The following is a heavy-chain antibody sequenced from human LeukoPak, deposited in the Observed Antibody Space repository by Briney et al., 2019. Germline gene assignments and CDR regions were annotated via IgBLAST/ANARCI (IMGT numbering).Heavy chain of an antibody. V-gene: IGHV1-2*02. D-gene: IGHD1-1*01. Sequence: ASVKVSCKASGYXFTGYYIHWVRQAPGQGLEWMGWINPNSGGTNYAQKFQGRVTMTRDTSISTAYMELSRPRSDDTAVYYCARLSRRTPFDYWGQGTLVTVSS. CDR1: GYXFTGYY. J-gene: IGHJ4*02. CDR2: INPNSGGT. CDR3: ARLSRRTPFDY.